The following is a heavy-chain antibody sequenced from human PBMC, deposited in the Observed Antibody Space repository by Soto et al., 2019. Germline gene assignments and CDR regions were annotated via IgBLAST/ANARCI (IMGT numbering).Heavy chain of an antibody. D-gene: IGHD3-9*01. CDR1: GGTFSSYA. CDR3: ARVPGKFGLVIITPGSYYYGMDV. J-gene: IGHJ6*02. V-gene: IGHV1-69*01. CDR2: IIPIFGTA. Sequence: QVQLVQSGAEVKKPGSSVKVSCKASGGTFSSYAISWVRQAPGQGLEWMGGIIPIFGTANYAQKFQGRVTITADESTSTAYMELSSLRSEDTAVYYCARVPGKFGLVIITPGSYYYGMDVWGQGTTVTVS.